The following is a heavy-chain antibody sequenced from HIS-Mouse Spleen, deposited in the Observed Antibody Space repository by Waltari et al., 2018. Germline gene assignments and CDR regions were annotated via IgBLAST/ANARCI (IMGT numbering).Heavy chain of an antibody. V-gene: IGHV4-39*07. CDR1: GGSISRSSSY. J-gene: IGHJ2*01. CDR2: IYYSGST. Sequence: QLQLQESGPGLVKPSETLSLTCTVSGGSISRSSSYWGWIRQPPGKGLEWSGSIYYSGSTYYNPSLKSRVTISVDTSKNQFSLKLSSVTAADTAVYYCAREIPYSSSWYDWYFDLWGRGTLVTVSS. CDR3: AREIPYSSSWYDWYFDL. D-gene: IGHD6-13*01.